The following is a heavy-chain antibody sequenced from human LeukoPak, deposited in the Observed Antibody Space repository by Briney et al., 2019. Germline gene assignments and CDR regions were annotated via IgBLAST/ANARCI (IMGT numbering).Heavy chain of an antibody. Sequence: GGSLRLSCAASGFTFSSYGMHWVRQAPGKGLEWVAVISYDGSNKYYADSVKGRFTISRDNSKNTLYLQMNSLRAEDTAVYYCARGQSRMITFGGVIVSWFDPWGQGTLVTVSS. CDR1: GFTFSSYG. J-gene: IGHJ5*02. CDR3: ARGQSRMITFGGVIVSWFDP. D-gene: IGHD3-16*02. V-gene: IGHV3-30*03. CDR2: ISYDGSNK.